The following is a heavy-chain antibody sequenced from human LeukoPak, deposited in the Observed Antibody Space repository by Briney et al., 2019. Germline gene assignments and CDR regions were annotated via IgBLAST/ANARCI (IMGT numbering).Heavy chain of an antibody. J-gene: IGHJ1*01. Sequence: PGGSLRLPCAASGFTFSSYAISWVRQAPGKGLEWVSAISGSGGSTYYADSVKGRFTISRDNSKNTLYLQMNSLRAEDTAVYYCALLAYCSGGICYSTDFLGYVQHWGQGTLVTVSS. CDR2: ISGSGGST. D-gene: IGHD2-15*01. CDR1: GFTFSSYA. V-gene: IGHV3-23*01. CDR3: ALLAYCSGGICYSTDFLGYVQH.